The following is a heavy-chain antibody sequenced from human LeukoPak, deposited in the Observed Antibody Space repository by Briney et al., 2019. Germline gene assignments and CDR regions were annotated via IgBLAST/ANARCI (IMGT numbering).Heavy chain of an antibody. J-gene: IGHJ3*02. CDR3: ARGGIAAAFDI. D-gene: IGHD6-13*01. Sequence: SSETLSLTCTVSGGSISSSSYYWGWIRQPPGKGLEWIGSIYYSGSTYYNPSLKSRVTISVDTSKNQFSLKLSSVTAADTAVYYCARGGIAAAFDIWGQGTMVTVSS. V-gene: IGHV4-39*07. CDR1: GGSISSSSYY. CDR2: IYYSGST.